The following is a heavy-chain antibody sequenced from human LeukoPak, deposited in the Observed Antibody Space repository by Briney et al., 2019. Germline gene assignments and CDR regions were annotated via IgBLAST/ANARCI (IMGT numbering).Heavy chain of an antibody. CDR1: GGSISSYY. CDR3: ASSGYSSSWYYFDY. V-gene: IGHV4-59*08. D-gene: IGHD6-13*01. J-gene: IGHJ4*02. Sequence: SETLSLTCTVSGGSISSYYWSWIRQPPGKGLEWIGYIYYSGSTYYNPSLKSRVTISVDTSKNQFSLKLSSVTAADTAVYYCASSGYSSSWYYFDYWGQGTLVTVSS. CDR2: IYYSGST.